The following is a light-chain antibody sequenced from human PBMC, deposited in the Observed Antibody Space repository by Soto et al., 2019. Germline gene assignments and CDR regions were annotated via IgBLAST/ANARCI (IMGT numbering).Light chain of an antibody. CDR3: QKYNSVPFT. CDR1: QGISNY. CDR2: AAS. V-gene: IGKV1-27*01. Sequence: DIQMTQSPSSLSASVGDRVTITCRASQGISNYLAWYQQKPGKVPKLLIYAASTLQSGVPSRFSGSGSGTDFTLTISGLQPEDVATYYCQKYNSVPFTFGPGTEVDVK. J-gene: IGKJ3*01.